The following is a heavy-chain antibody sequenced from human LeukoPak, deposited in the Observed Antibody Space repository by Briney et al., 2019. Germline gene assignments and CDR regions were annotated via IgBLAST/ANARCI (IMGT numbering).Heavy chain of an antibody. D-gene: IGHD3-16*01. CDR3: ARDPVGGHLDY. Sequence: GGSLRLSCAASGFTFSSYSMNWVRQAPGKGLEWVSSISSSSGYIYYADSVKGRFTISRDNAKNSLYLQMNSLRAEDTAVYYCARDPVGGHLDYWGQGTLVTASS. CDR2: ISSSSGYI. V-gene: IGHV3-21*01. CDR1: GFTFSSYS. J-gene: IGHJ4*02.